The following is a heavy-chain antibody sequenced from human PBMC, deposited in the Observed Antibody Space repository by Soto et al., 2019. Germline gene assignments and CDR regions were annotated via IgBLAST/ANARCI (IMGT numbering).Heavy chain of an antibody. J-gene: IGHJ5*02. CDR1: GGSFTRNY. D-gene: IGHD3-16*01. CDR2: FNRGGST. V-gene: IGHV4-34*01. Sequence: SETLSLTCAVYGGSFTRNYWSWIRQPPGKGLEWIGEFNRGGSTNYNPSLKGRVTISVDTSKNQFSLKLRSVTAADTAVYYCARGTQMGSYNWFDPWGQGTLVTVSS. CDR3: ARGTQMGSYNWFDP.